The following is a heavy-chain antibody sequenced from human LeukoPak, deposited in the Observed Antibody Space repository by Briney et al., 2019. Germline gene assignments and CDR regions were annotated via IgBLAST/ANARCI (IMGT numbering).Heavy chain of an antibody. CDR2: IYPGDSDT. Sequence: GESLKISCNCSGYSFTSYWIGWVRPMPGKGLEWMGIIYPGDSDTRYSPSFQGQVTISADKSISTAYLQWSSLKASDTAMYYCARRRVNAFDIWGQGTMVTVSS. J-gene: IGHJ3*02. CDR3: ARRRVNAFDI. V-gene: IGHV5-51*01. CDR1: GYSFTSYW.